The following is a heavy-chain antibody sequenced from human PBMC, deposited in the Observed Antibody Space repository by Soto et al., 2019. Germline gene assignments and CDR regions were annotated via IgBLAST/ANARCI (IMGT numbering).Heavy chain of an antibody. CDR2: IYYRGST. J-gene: IGHJ4*02. D-gene: IGHD5-18*01. CDR1: GGSISSSSSY. Sequence: PSETLSLTCTVSGGSISSSSSYWGWIRQPPGKGLEWVGYIYYRGSTNYNPSLKSRVSISVDTSKNQFSLKLSSVTAADTAVYYCARSWDTAMVYFDYLGQGTLVTVSS. CDR3: ARSWDTAMVYFDY. V-gene: IGHV4-39*07.